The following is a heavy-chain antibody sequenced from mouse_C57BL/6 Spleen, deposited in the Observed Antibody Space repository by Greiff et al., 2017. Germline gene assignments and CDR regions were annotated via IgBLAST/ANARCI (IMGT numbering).Heavy chain of an antibody. CDR2: IWSDGST. V-gene: IGHV2-6-1*01. CDR1: GFSLTSYG. CDR3: ARHKGYSNYDWYFDV. D-gene: IGHD2-5*01. J-gene: IGHJ1*03. Sequence: QVQLKESGPGLVAPSQSLSITCTVSGFSLTSYGVHWVRQPPGKGLEWLVVIWSDGSTTYNSALKSRLSISKDNSKSQVFLKMNSLQTDDTAMYYCARHKGYSNYDWYFDVWGTGTTVTVSS.